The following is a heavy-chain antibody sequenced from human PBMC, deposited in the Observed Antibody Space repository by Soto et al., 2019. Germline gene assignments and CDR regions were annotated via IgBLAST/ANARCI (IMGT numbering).Heavy chain of an antibody. CDR3: VKALSARYNSAKAFDV. D-gene: IGHD2-2*02. J-gene: IGHJ3*01. V-gene: IGHV3-9*01. CDR1: GFTFDDYA. Sequence: PGGSLRLSCAASGFTFDDYAMHWVRQAPGKGLEWVSGISWNSGSIGYADSVEGRFTISRDNAKNSLFLQMNSLRAEDTALYYCVKALSARYNSAKAFDVWGQGTMVT. CDR2: ISWNSGSI.